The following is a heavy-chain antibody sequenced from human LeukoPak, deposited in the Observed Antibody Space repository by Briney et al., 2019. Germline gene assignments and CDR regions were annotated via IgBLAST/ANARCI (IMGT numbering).Heavy chain of an antibody. CDR2: IWYDGSNK. CDR3: ARSHTLSPDIVDY. Sequence: GGSLRLSCAASGFTFSSYGMHWVRQAPGKGLEGVAVIWYDGSNKYYADSVKGRFTISRDNSKNTLYLQMNSLRAEDTAVYYCARSHTLSPDIVDYWGQGTLVTVSS. CDR1: GFTFSSYG. J-gene: IGHJ4*02. V-gene: IGHV3-33*01. D-gene: IGHD2-15*01.